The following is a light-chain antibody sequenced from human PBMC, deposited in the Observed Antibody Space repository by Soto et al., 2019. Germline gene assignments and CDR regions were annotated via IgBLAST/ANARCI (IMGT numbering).Light chain of an antibody. CDR2: AAS. V-gene: IGKV1-6*01. CDR3: LQKYFYPFT. Sequence: AIQMTQSPSSLSASVGDRVTITCRASQGIRNDLDWFQQKPGKAPKLLIYAASNLQSGVPARFIGSGFGTDFTLTISSLQPEDFATYYCLQKYFYPFTFGPGTKVDIK. CDR1: QGIRND. J-gene: IGKJ3*01.